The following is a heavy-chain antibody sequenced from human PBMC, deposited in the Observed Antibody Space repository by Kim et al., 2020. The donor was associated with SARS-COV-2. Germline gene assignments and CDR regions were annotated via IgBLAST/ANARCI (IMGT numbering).Heavy chain of an antibody. Sequence: ASVKVSCKASGYTFTSYYMHWVRQAPGQGLEWMGIINPSGGSTSYAQKFQGRVTMTRDTSTSTVYMELSSLRSEDTAVYYCARDKGGIVATITHFDYWGQGTLVTVSS. D-gene: IGHD5-12*01. V-gene: IGHV1-46*01. CDR3: ARDKGGIVATITHFDY. J-gene: IGHJ4*02. CDR1: GYTFTSYY. CDR2: INPSGGST.